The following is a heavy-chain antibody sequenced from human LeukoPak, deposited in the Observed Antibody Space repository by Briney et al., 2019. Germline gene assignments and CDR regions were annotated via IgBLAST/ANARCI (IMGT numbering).Heavy chain of an antibody. D-gene: IGHD6-19*01. Sequence: GGSLRLSCAVSGFTFDDYGIHWVRQAPGKGLEWVSGILWKSGIKGYADSVKGRFTISTDNAKNSLYLHMNSLRPEDTAFYYCATNPPGIAVAGNGYFDFWGQGALVTVSS. V-gene: IGHV3-9*01. CDR3: ATNPPGIAVAGNGYFDF. CDR2: ILWKSGIK. CDR1: GFTFDDYG. J-gene: IGHJ4*02.